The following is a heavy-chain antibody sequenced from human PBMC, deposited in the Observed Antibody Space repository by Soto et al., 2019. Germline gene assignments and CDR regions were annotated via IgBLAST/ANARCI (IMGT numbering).Heavy chain of an antibody. CDR2: IIPIFGTA. CDR1: GGTFSSYA. V-gene: IGHV1-69*01. CDR3: AGGGNMGGYRADVNYYYYGMDV. D-gene: IGHD1-26*01. J-gene: IGHJ6*02. Sequence: QVQLVQSGAEVKKPGSSVKVSCKASGGTFSSYAISWVRQAPGQGLEWMGGIIPIFGTANYAQKFQGRVTITGDESTSTAYMELRSLRSEDTAVYYCAGGGNMGGYRADVNYYYYGMDVWGQGTTVTVSS.